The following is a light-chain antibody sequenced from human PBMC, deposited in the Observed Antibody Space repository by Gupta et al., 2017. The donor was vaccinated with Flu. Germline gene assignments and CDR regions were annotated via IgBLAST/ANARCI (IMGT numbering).Light chain of an antibody. V-gene: IGLV6-57*01. CDR2: EGD. Sequence: EGDQRPSGVPDRFSGSIESSSNPAFLTISGLTTEDEPDYYCQSSESSNPVFGGVTMLT. J-gene: IGLJ3*02. CDR3: QSSESSNPV.